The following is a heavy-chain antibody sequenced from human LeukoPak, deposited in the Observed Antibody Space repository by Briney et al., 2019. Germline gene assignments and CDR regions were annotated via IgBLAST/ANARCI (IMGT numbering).Heavy chain of an antibody. V-gene: IGHV3-23*01. CDR1: GFTFSSYA. Sequence: GGSLRLSCAASGFTFSSYAMSWVRQAPGKGLEWVSAISGSGGSTYYADSVKGRFTISRDNAKNSLYLQMDSLRAEDTAVYYCAKGYYYDSSGTDYWGQGTLVTVSS. CDR3: AKGYYYDSSGTDY. CDR2: ISGSGGST. D-gene: IGHD3-22*01. J-gene: IGHJ4*02.